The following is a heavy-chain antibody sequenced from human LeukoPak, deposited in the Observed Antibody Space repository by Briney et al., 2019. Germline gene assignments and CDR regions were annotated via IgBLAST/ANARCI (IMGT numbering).Heavy chain of an antibody. Sequence: SETLSLTCTVSNGFISSYYWTWIRQPPGKGLDWIGNIYYSGSPDYNPSLKSRVTISVDTSKNQFSLKLSSVTAADTAVYYCARVRRAASAFDPWGQGTLVTVSS. CDR3: ARVRRAASAFDP. D-gene: IGHD6-13*01. J-gene: IGHJ5*02. CDR2: IYYSGSP. V-gene: IGHV4-59*01. CDR1: NGFISSYY.